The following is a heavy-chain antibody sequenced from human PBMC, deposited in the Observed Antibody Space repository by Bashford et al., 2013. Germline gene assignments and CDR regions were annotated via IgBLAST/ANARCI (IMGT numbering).Heavy chain of an antibody. V-gene: IGHV5-51*01. J-gene: IGHJ3*02. D-gene: IGHD2-21*01. CDR2: IYPDDSDT. CDR3: ARHGTNCGGDCSDAFDI. Sequence: WVRQMPGKGLEWMGIIYPDDSDTRYSPSFQGQVNISADKSISTAYLQWSSLKASDTAMYYCARHGTNCGGDCSDAFDIWGQGTMVTVSS.